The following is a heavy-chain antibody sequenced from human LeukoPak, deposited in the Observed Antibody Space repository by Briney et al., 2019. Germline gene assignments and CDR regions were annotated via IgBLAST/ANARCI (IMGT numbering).Heavy chain of an antibody. J-gene: IGHJ5*02. D-gene: IGHD3-9*01. V-gene: IGHV4-38-2*02. CDR3: ARVLRYFDWLSENNWFDP. CDR1: GYSICSGYY. CDR2: IYHSGST. Sequence: SETLSLTCTVSGYSICSGYYWGWIRQPPGKGLEWIGSIYHSGSTYYNPSLKSRVTISVDTSKNQFSLKLSSVTAADTAVYYCARVLRYFDWLSENNWFDPWGQGTLVTVSS.